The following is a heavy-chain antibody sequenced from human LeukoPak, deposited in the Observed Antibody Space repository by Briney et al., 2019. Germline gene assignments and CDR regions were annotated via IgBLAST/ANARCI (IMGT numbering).Heavy chain of an antibody. J-gene: IGHJ4*02. Sequence: GGSLRLSCAASGFTSSSYAMHWVRQAPGKGLEWVAVISYDGSNKYYADSVKGRFTISRDNSKNTLYLQMNSLRAEDTAVYYCARSWYGIAVADTPGYWGQGTLVTVSS. CDR3: ARSWYGIAVADTPGY. D-gene: IGHD6-19*01. CDR1: GFTSSSYA. V-gene: IGHV3-30-3*01. CDR2: ISYDGSNK.